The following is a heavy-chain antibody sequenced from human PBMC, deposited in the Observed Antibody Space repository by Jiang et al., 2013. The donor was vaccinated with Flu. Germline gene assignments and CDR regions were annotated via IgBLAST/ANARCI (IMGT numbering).Heavy chain of an antibody. CDR1: GFSLSTSGMC. Sequence: KPTQTLTLTCTFSGFSLSTSGMCVSWIRQPPGKALEWLALIDWDDDKYYSTSLKTRLTISKDTSKNQVVLTMTNMDPVDTATYYCARGQQLGVYYYYYMDVWGKGTTVTVSS. J-gene: IGHJ6*03. V-gene: IGHV2-70*01. CDR3: ARGQQLGVYYYYYMDV. D-gene: IGHD6-13*01. CDR2: IDWDDDK.